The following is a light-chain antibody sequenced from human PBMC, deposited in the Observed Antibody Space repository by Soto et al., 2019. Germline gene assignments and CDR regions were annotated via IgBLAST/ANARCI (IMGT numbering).Light chain of an antibody. CDR1: SSDIGAFDL. CDR3: SSYTITSTRL. Sequence: QSALTQPASVSGSPGQSITISCTGTSSDIGAFDLVSWYQQHPGKAPKVMIYDVNIRPSGVSSRFSGSKSGNTASLAISGLQAEDEAYYYCSSYTITSTRLFGTGTKVTVL. CDR2: DVN. V-gene: IGLV2-14*01. J-gene: IGLJ1*01.